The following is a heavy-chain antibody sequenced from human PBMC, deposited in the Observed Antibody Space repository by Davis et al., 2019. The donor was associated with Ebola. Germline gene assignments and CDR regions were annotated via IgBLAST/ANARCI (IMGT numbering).Heavy chain of an antibody. CDR2: ITASGDVT. CDR1: GFTFSSYA. J-gene: IGHJ4*02. V-gene: IGHV3-23*01. D-gene: IGHD2-15*01. CDR3: AKSHCSGGSCPYYFDF. Sequence: GESLKISCAASGFTFSSYAMSWVRQAPGKGLEWVSSITASGDVTYYRHSVKGRFTISRQNAKNSLYLQMNSLRAGDTAVYYCAKSHCSGGSCPYYFDFWGQGTQVTVSS.